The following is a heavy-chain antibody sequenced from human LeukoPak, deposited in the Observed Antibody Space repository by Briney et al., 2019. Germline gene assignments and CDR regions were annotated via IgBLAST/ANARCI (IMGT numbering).Heavy chain of an antibody. D-gene: IGHD6-6*01. V-gene: IGHV1-69*13. CDR2: IIPIFGTA. J-gene: IGHJ6*03. CDR1: RGTFSSYT. Sequence: SVKVSCKASRGTFSSYTISWVRQAPGQGLEWMGGIIPIFGTANYAQKFQGRVTITADESTSTAYMELSSLRSEDTAVYYCARVKTGSSYLYYYYYYYMDVWGKGTTVTVSS. CDR3: ARVKTGSSYLYYYYYYYMDV.